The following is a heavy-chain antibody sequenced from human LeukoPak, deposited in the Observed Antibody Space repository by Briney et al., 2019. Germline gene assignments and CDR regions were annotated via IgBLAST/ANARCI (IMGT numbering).Heavy chain of an antibody. D-gene: IGHD4/OR15-4a*01. Sequence: PSETLSLTCAVYGGSLINYYWSWIRQSPGKGLEWIGDIDHSGGTNYNPALRSRVTMSIDPSRNQFYLKINSVTASDTAVYYCAMVLWQSGRPGPWDQGSLVSVS. V-gene: IGHV4-34*01. CDR1: GGSLINYY. CDR2: IDHSGGT. J-gene: IGHJ5*02. CDR3: AMVLWQSGRPGP.